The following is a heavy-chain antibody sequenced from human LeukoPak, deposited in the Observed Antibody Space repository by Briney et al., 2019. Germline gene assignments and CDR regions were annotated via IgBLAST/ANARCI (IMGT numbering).Heavy chain of an antibody. CDR1: GGSFSGYY. V-gene: IGHV4-34*01. Sequence: PSETLSLTCAVYGGSFSGYYWSWIRQPPGKGLEWIGEINHSGSTNYNPSLKSRVTISVDTSKNQFSLKLSSVTAADTAVYYCARSQDYYGSGSYYRGYNWFDPWGQGTLVTVSS. CDR3: ARSQDYYGSGSYYRGYNWFDP. D-gene: IGHD3-10*01. J-gene: IGHJ5*02. CDR2: INHSGST.